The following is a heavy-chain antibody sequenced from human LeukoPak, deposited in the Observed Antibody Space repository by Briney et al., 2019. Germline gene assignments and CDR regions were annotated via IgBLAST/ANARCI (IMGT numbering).Heavy chain of an antibody. Sequence: GGSLRLSCAASGFTFSSYAMHWVRQAPGKGLEWVAFIRYDGSNKYYADSVKGRFTISRDNSKNTLYLQMNSLRAEDTAVYYCAKDAYYGSGSFDYWGQGTLVTVSS. CDR1: GFTFSSYA. CDR2: IRYDGSNK. CDR3: AKDAYYGSGSFDY. V-gene: IGHV3-30*02. D-gene: IGHD3-10*01. J-gene: IGHJ4*02.